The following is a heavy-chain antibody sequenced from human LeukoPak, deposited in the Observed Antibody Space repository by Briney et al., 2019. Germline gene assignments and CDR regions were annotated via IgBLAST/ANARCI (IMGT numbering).Heavy chain of an antibody. V-gene: IGHV3-23*01. Sequence: GGTLRLSCAASGFTFSSYGMSWVRQAPGKGLEWVSAISGSGGSTYYADSVKGRFTISRDNSKNTLYLQMNSLRAEDTAVYYCAKLPYSGSYYSPDYWGQGTLVTVSS. D-gene: IGHD1-26*01. CDR3: AKLPYSGSYYSPDY. CDR2: ISGSGGST. CDR1: GFTFSSYG. J-gene: IGHJ4*02.